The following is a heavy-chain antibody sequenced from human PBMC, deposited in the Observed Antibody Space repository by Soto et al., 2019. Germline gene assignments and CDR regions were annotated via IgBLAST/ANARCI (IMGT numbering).Heavy chain of an antibody. J-gene: IGHJ4*02. Sequence: EVQLLESGGGLVQPXGSLRLSCAASXFTFXSXAMXXVRQXPXKGLEWVSAISGSGGSTYYADSVKGRFTISRDNSKNTLYLQMNSLRAEDTAVYYCAKARPPSNWNAEFDYWGQGTLVTVSS. CDR1: XFTFXSXA. V-gene: IGHV3-23*01. D-gene: IGHD1-20*01. CDR2: ISGSGGST. CDR3: AKARPPSNWNAEFDY.